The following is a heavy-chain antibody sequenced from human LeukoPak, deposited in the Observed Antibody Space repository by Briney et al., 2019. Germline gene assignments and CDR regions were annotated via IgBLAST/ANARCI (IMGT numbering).Heavy chain of an antibody. Sequence: GGSLRLSCAASGFTFSSYWMSWVRQAPGKGLEWVANIKKDGSEKYYVDSVKGRFTISRDNAKNSLYLQMNSLRAEDTAVYYCAELGITMIGGVWGKGTTVAISS. D-gene: IGHD3-10*02. J-gene: IGHJ6*04. V-gene: IGHV3-7*01. CDR2: IKKDGSEK. CDR3: AELGITMIGGV. CDR1: GFTFSSYW.